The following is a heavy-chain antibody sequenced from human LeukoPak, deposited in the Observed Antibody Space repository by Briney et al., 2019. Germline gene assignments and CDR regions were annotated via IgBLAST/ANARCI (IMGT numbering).Heavy chain of an antibody. Sequence: PSETLSLTCAVYGGSFSGYYWSWIRQPPGKGLEWIGEINHSGSTNYNPSLKSRVTISVDTSKNQFSLKLSSVTAADTAVYYCASPKTGEAYYYMDVWGKGTTVTVSS. CDR1: GGSFSGYY. CDR2: INHSGST. V-gene: IGHV4-34*01. D-gene: IGHD1-1*01. CDR3: ASPKTGEAYYYMDV. J-gene: IGHJ6*03.